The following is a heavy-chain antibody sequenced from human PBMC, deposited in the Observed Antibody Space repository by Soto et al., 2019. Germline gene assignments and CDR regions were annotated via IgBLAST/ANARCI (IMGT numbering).Heavy chain of an antibody. D-gene: IGHD6-13*01. CDR2: IYPGDSDT. CDR3: ARTAAAGKYYYGVDV. J-gene: IGHJ6*02. CDR1: GYSFTSYW. Sequence: PGESLKISCAASGYSFTSYWIGWVRQMPGKGLEWMGIIYPGDSDTRYSPSFQGQVTISADKSISTAYLQWSSLKASDTAIYYCARTAAAGKYYYGVDVWGQGTTVTVSS. V-gene: IGHV5-51*01.